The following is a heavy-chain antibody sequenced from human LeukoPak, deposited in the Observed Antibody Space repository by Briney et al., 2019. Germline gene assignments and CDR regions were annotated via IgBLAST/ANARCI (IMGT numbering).Heavy chain of an antibody. CDR2: IKQDGSDK. D-gene: IGHD2-21*02. Sequence: GGSLRLSCAASGFSFSNYWMTWVRQAPGKGLEWVANIKQDGSDKYYVDSVEGRFTISRDNAKNTLYLQMNSLRAEDTAMYYCVRDNPRCCGVVPANIDDLWGQGTLVTVSS. CDR1: GFSFSNYW. V-gene: IGHV3-7*01. CDR3: VRDNPRCCGVVPANIDDL. J-gene: IGHJ5*02.